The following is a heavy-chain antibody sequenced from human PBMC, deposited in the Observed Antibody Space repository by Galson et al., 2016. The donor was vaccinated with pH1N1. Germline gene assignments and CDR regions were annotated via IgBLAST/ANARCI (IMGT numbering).Heavy chain of an antibody. V-gene: IGHV1-69*05. CDR2: IIGMFGTA. D-gene: IGHD3-22*01. CDR3: ARAPGYYDSSGYYPA. Sequence: SVKVSCKASGGTFSSYAFSWVRQAPGQGLEWMGRIIGMFGTANYAQKFQGRVTITTDESTSTAYMELSSLGSEDTAVYYCARAPGYYDSSGYYPAWCQGTLVTVSS. CDR1: GGTFSSYA. J-gene: IGHJ4*02.